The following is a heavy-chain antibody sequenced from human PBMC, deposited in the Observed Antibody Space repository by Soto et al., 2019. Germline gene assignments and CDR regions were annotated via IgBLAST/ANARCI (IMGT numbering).Heavy chain of an antibody. CDR2: LYTGGTT. CDR3: ASGDISSGGLFEY. Sequence: EVQLVESGGGLVQPGGSLRLSCAASGFTVSSNFMSWVRQAPGRGLEWVSVLYTGGTTHYADSVRGRFTISRDNSKNTLYLQMNRPRAEDQAVYYCASGDISSGGLFEYWGQGTLVTVSS. V-gene: IGHV3-66*01. CDR1: GFTVSSNF. J-gene: IGHJ4*02. D-gene: IGHD3-10*01.